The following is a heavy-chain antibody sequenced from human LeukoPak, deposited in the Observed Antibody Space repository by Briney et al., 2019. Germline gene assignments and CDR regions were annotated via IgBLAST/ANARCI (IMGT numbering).Heavy chain of an antibody. D-gene: IGHD6-13*01. V-gene: IGHV3-23*01. CDR1: GFTFSSYA. J-gene: IGHJ4*02. CDR3: AKHSSSWHTRQIDY. Sequence: GGSLRLSCAASGFTFSSYAMSWVRQAPGKGLEWVSAISGSGGSTYYADSVKGRFTISRDNSKNTLYLQMNSLRAEDTAVYYCAKHSSSWHTRQIDYWGQGTLVTVSS. CDR2: ISGSGGST.